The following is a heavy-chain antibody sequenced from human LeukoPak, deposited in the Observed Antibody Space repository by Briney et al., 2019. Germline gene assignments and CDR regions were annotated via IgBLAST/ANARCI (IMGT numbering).Heavy chain of an antibody. Sequence: KPSETLSLTCTVSGGSISSYYWSWIRQPPGKGLEWIGSIYYSGSTYYNPSLKSRVTISVDTSKNQFSLKLSSVTAADTAVYYCARLPRTYCGGDCYSYYFDYWGQGTLVTVSS. CDR3: ARLPRTYCGGDCYSYYFDY. D-gene: IGHD2-21*01. CDR2: IYYSGST. J-gene: IGHJ4*02. CDR1: GGSISSYY. V-gene: IGHV4-59*05.